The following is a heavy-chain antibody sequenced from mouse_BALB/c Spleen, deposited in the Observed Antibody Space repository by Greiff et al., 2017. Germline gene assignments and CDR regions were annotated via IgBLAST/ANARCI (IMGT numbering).Heavy chain of an antibody. Sequence: QVQLKESGAELARPGASVKLSCKASGYTFTDYYINWVKQRTGQGLEWIGEIYPGSGNTYYNEKFKGKATLTADKSSSTAYMQLSSLTSEDSAVYCCARLGGAMDYWGQGTSVTVSS. CDR3: ARLGGAMDY. CDR2: IYPGSGNT. V-gene: IGHV1-77*01. CDR1: GYTFTDYY. D-gene: IGHD1-1*02. J-gene: IGHJ4*01.